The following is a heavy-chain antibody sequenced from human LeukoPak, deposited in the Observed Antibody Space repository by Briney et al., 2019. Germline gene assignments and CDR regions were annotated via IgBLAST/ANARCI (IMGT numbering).Heavy chain of an antibody. V-gene: IGHV3-21*01. CDR2: ISSSSSYI. CDR1: GFTFSSYS. J-gene: IGHJ5*02. Sequence: GGSLRLSCAASGFTFSSYSMNWVRQAPGKGLEWVSSISSSSSYIYYADSVKGRFTISRDNAKNSLYLQMNSLGAEDTAVYYCARDRGQLWLRWFDPWGQGTLVTVSS. D-gene: IGHD5-18*01. CDR3: ARDRGQLWLRWFDP.